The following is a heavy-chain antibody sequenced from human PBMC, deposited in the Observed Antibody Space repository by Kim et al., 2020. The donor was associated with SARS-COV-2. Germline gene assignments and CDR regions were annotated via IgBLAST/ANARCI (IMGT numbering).Heavy chain of an antibody. CDR3: ARDLAL. Sequence: KQDGSENYYVGSVKGRFTISRDNAKNSLYLQMNSLRAEDTAVYYCARDLALWGQGTLVTVSS. J-gene: IGHJ4*02. D-gene: IGHD5-12*01. V-gene: IGHV3-7*01. CDR2: KQDGSEN.